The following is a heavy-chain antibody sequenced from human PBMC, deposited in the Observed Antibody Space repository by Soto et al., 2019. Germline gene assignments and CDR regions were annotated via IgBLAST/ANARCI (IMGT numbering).Heavy chain of an antibody. Sequence: GASLKVYCKAAGYTFTSYGINWVRQAPGRGLEWMGWINPGNGNTKYSQQFQGRVIIDRDTSASTAYMELSSLRPEDTAVYYCARGGYFDSSNYLAYWGLGTLVTVSS. CDR3: ARGGYFDSSNYLAY. J-gene: IGHJ4*02. CDR1: GYTFTSYG. CDR2: INPGNGNT. D-gene: IGHD3-22*01. V-gene: IGHV1-3*01.